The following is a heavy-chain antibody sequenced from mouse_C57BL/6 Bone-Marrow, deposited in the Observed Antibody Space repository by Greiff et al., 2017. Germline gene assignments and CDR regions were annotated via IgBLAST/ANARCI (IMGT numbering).Heavy chain of an antibody. V-gene: IGHV1-59*01. CDR3: ARYDYDPYYYAMDY. J-gene: IGHJ4*01. CDR2: IDPSDSYT. CDR1: GYTFTSYW. D-gene: IGHD2-4*01. Sequence: QVQLQQPGAELVKPGASVKLSCKASGYTFTSYWMHWVKQRPGQGLEWIGVIDPSDSYTNYNQKFKGKATLIVDTSSSTAYMQLSSLTSEDSAVYYCARYDYDPYYYAMDYWGQGTSVTVSS.